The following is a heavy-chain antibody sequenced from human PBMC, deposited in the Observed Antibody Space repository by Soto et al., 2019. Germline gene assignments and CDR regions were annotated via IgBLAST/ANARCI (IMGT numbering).Heavy chain of an antibody. CDR2: ISGSGSST. D-gene: IGHD3-22*01. Sequence: EVQLLESGGGLVQPGGSLRLSCAASGFTFSTYAMSWVRQAPGKGLEWVSAISGSGSSTYYADSVKGRFTISRDNSKNTLYLQMISLRAEDTAVYYCVIGVSYYDRSGYYPSWGQGTLVTVSS. CDR3: VIGVSYYDRSGYYPS. V-gene: IGHV3-23*01. CDR1: GFTFSTYA. J-gene: IGHJ4*02.